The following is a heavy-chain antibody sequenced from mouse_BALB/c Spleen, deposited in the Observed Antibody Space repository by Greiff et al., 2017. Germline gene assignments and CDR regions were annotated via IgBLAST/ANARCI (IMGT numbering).Heavy chain of an antibody. D-gene: IGHD1-1*02. CDR2: INPSNGRT. CDR1: GYTFTSYW. CDR3: ARWWSLYAMDY. J-gene: IGHJ4*01. V-gene: IGHV1S81*02. Sequence: QVQLQQPGAELVKPGASVKLSCKASGYTFTSYWMHWVKQRPGQGLEWIGEINPSNGRTNYNEKFKSKATLTVDKSSSTAYMQLSSLTSEDSAVYYCARWWSLYAMDYWGQGTSVTVSS.